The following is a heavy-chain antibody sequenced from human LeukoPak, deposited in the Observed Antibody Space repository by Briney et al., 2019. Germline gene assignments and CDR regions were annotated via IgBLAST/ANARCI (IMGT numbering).Heavy chain of an antibody. Sequence: QAGGSLRLSCAASGFTFDDYAMHWVRQAPGKGLEWVSGISWNSGSIGYADSVKGRFTISRDNAKNSLYLQMNSLRAEDTALYYCAKDMGSGWYRLWVYGMDVWGQGTTVTVPS. J-gene: IGHJ6*02. D-gene: IGHD6-19*01. CDR2: ISWNSGSI. V-gene: IGHV3-9*01. CDR3: AKDMGSGWYRLWVYGMDV. CDR1: GFTFDDYA.